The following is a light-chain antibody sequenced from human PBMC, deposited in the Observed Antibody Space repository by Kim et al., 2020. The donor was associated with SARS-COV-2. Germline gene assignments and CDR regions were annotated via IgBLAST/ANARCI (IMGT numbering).Light chain of an antibody. J-gene: IGLJ1*01. CDR2: DVS. CDR1: RSDVGGYNY. V-gene: IGLV2-14*03. Sequence: QSITISCTGTRSDVGGYNYVSWYQQHPGKAPKLMIYDVSNRPSGVSNRFSGSKSGNTASLTISGLQAEDEADYYCSSYTSSSTPWVFGTGTKVTVL. CDR3: SSYTSSSTPWV.